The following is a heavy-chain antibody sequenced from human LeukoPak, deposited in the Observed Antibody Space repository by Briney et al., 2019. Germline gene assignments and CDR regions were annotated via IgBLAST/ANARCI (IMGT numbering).Heavy chain of an antibody. CDR3: AKGPLRGTAAAIDY. D-gene: IGHD2-2*01. CDR2: ISYDGRDI. J-gene: IGHJ4*02. CDR1: GFTFNNYG. V-gene: IGHV3-30*18. Sequence: GGSLRLSCAASGFTFNNYGMHWVRQAPGKGLEWVAVISYDGRDIHYPDSVKGRFTISRDISTDTLWLQMDSLRTEDTAVYYCAKGPLRGTAAAIDYWGQGTLVTVSS.